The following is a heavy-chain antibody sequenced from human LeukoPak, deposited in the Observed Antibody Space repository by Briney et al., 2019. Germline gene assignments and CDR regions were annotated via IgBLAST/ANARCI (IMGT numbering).Heavy chain of an antibody. J-gene: IGHJ4*02. D-gene: IGHD3-22*01. CDR1: GYTFTDYD. CDR3: ARAYDSSGYYYY. Sequence: ASVTVSCKTSGYTFTDYDINWVRQASGQGLEWMGWMNPKSGRTGYAQKFQGRITMTRDTSISTAYMELSSLRSEDTAVYYCARAYDSSGYYYYWGQGTLVTVSS. V-gene: IGHV1-8*01. CDR2: MNPKSGRT.